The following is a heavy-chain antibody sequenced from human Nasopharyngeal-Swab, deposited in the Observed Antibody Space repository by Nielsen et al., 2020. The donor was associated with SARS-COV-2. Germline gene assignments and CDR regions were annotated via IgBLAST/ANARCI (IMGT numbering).Heavy chain of an antibody. Sequence: GGSLRLSCAASGLTFDDYAMHWVRQAPGKGLEWVSGISWNSGSIGYADSVKGRFTISRDNAKNSLYLQMNSLRAEDTALYYCASGDSSGYYSDYWGQGTLVTVSS. J-gene: IGHJ4*02. CDR1: GLTFDDYA. V-gene: IGHV3-9*01. CDR3: ASGDSSGYYSDY. D-gene: IGHD3-22*01. CDR2: ISWNSGSI.